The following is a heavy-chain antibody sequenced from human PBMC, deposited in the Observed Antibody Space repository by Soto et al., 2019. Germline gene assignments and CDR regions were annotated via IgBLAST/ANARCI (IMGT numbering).Heavy chain of an antibody. Sequence: GGSLRLSCAASGFTVSSNYMSWVRRAPGKGLEWVSVIYSGGSTYYADSVKGRFTISRDNSKNTLYLQMNSLRAEDTAVYYCAREEGTMVRGTYYYYGMGVWGQGTTVTVSS. V-gene: IGHV3-53*01. D-gene: IGHD3-10*01. J-gene: IGHJ6*02. CDR3: AREEGTMVRGTYYYYGMGV. CDR2: IYSGGST. CDR1: GFTVSSNY.